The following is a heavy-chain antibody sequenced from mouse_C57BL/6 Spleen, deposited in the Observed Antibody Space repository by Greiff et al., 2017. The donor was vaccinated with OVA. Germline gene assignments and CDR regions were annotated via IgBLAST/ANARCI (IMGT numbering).Heavy chain of an antibody. CDR3: ARRGTGTNYFDY. V-gene: IGHV1-80*01. D-gene: IGHD2-14*01. J-gene: IGHJ2*01. Sequence: VQLQQSGAELVKPGASVKISCKASGYAFSSYWMNWVKQRPGKGLEWIGQIYPGDGDTNYNGKFKGKATLTADKSSSTAYMQLSSLTSEDSAVYFCARRGTGTNYFDYWGQGTTLTVSS. CDR2: IYPGDGDT. CDR1: GYAFSSYW.